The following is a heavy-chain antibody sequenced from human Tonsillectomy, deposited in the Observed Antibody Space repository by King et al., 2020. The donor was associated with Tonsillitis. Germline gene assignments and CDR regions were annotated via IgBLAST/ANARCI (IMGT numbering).Heavy chain of an antibody. D-gene: IGHD3-10*01. Sequence: VQLQQWGAGLLKPSETLSLTCAVYGGSFSNYYWSRIRQPPGKGLEWIGEINHSGSTNYNPSLKSRVTISVDTSKNQFSLKLSSVTAADTAVYYCARVGLLRFGELRGIPNWFDPWGQGTLVTVSS. J-gene: IGHJ5*02. V-gene: IGHV4-34*01. CDR3: ARVGLLRFGELRGIPNWFDP. CDR1: GGSFSNYY. CDR2: INHSGST.